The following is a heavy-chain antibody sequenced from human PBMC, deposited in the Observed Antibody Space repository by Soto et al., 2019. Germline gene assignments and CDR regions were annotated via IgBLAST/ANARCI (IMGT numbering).Heavy chain of an antibody. D-gene: IGHD3-10*01. CDR2: IYYSGST. V-gene: IGHV4-39*01. CDR3: ARLPFIGYYGSGSYYNVAVAGKDLDY. Sequence: QLQLQESGPGLVKPSETLSLTCTVSGGSISSSSYYWGWIRQPPGKGLEWIGSIYYSGSTYYNPSLKSRVTISVDTSKNQFSLKLSSVTAADTAVYYCARLPFIGYYGSGSYYNVAVAGKDLDYWGQGTLVTVSS. J-gene: IGHJ4*02. CDR1: GGSISSSSYY.